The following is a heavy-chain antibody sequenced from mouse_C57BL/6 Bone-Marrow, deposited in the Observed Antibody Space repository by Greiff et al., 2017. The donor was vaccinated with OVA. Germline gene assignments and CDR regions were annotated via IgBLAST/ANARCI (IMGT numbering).Heavy chain of an antibody. CDR1: GFTFTNYY. D-gene: IGHD1-1*01. CDR3: ARYRGRVAVDYFDY. J-gene: IGHJ2*01. V-gene: IGHV7-3*01. CDR2: IRNKPNGSTT. Sequence: EVKLQESGGGLVQPGDSLSLSCAASGFTFTNYYMSWVRQPPGKALEWLAFIRNKPNGSTTEYSASVKGRFTISRANSHSILYLQMNALRAEDSATYYCARYRGRVAVDYFDYWGQGTALTVSS.